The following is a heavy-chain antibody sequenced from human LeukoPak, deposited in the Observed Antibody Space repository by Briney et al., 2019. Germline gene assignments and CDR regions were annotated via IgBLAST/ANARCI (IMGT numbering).Heavy chain of an antibody. CDR2: IYYSGST. V-gene: IGHV4-39*07. J-gene: IGHJ4*02. D-gene: IGHD3-22*01. CDR1: GGSISSSSYY. CDR3: ARLGDSSGYYFDY. Sequence: KTSEALSLTCTVSGGSISSSSYYWGWIRQPPGKGLEWIGSIYYSGSTNYNPSLKSRVTISVDTSKNQFSLKLSSVTAADTAVYYCARLGDSSGYYFDYWGQGTLVAVSS.